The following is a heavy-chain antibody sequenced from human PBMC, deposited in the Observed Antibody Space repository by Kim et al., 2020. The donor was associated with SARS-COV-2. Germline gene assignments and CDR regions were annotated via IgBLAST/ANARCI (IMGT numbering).Heavy chain of an antibody. CDR2: ISAYNGNT. V-gene: IGHV1-18*01. CDR1: GYTFTSYG. D-gene: IGHD3-10*01. Sequence: ASVKVSCKASGYTFTSYGISWVRQAPGQGLEWMGWISAYNGNTNYAQKLQGRVTMTTDTSTSTAYMELRSLRSDDTAVYYCARDRNNIYTMVRGVGPYYFDYWGQGTLVTVSS. J-gene: IGHJ4*02. CDR3: ARDRNNIYTMVRGVGPYYFDY.